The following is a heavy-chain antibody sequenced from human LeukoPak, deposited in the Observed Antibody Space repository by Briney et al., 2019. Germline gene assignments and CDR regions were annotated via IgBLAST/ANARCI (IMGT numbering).Heavy chain of an antibody. D-gene: IGHD1-26*01. J-gene: IGHJ4*02. CDR2: ISGSGGST. CDR1: GFTFSSYA. CDR3: AKGIRYSGGYWVFDY. V-gene: IGHV3-23*01. Sequence: GGSLRLSCAASGFTFSSYAMSWVRQAPGKGLEWVSAISGSGGSTYYADSVKGRFTISRDNSKNTLYLQMNSLRAEDTAVYYCAKGIRYSGGYWVFDYWGQGTLVTVSS.